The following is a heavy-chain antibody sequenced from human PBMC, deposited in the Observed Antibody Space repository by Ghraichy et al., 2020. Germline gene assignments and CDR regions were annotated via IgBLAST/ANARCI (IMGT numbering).Heavy chain of an antibody. CDR3: ARDYGGNSGRGAA. D-gene: IGHD4-23*01. V-gene: IGHV4-61*01. CDR2: IYFSGST. Sequence: SETLSLTCTVSGGSVSSGSYYWSWIRQPPGKGLEWIGYIYFSGSTNYNPSLKSRVTISADTSKNQFSLKLSSVTAADTAVYYCARDYGGNSGRGAAWGQGTLVTVSS. CDR1: GGSVSSGSYY. J-gene: IGHJ5*02.